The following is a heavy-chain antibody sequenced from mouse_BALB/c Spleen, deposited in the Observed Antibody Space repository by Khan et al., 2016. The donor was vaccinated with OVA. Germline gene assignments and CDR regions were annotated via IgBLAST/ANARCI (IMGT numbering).Heavy chain of an antibody. D-gene: IGHD2-10*01. J-gene: IGHJ4*01. Sequence: VKLEESGPGLAAPSQSLSITRTISGFSLTNYGVHWVRQPPGKGLEWLVVIWSDGTTNYNSALNSRLTITKDNSQSQVFLKMNSLQTDDTAIYFCARQPYYHYNIMDYWGQGTSVTVSS. CDR2: IWSDGTT. CDR1: GFSLTNYG. V-gene: IGHV2-6-1*01. CDR3: ARQPYYHYNIMDY.